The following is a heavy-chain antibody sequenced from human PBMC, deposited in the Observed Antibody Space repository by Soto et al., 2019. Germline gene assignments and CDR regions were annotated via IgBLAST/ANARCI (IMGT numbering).Heavy chain of an antibody. V-gene: IGHV3-21*01. CDR2: ISSSSSYI. D-gene: IGHD1-7*01. CDR1: GFTFSSYS. J-gene: IGHJ6*02. Sequence: SGGSLRLSCAASGFTFSSYSMNWVRQAPGKGLEWVSSISSSSSYIYYADSVKGRFTISRDNAKNSLYLQMNSLRAEDTAVYYCARSLELRINYYYYGMDVWGQGTTVTVSS. CDR3: ARSLELRINYYYYGMDV.